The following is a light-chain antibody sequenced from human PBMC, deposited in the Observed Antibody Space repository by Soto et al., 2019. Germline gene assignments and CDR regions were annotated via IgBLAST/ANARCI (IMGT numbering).Light chain of an antibody. CDR2: GAS. V-gene: IGKV3-20*01. CDR3: QQYGKSAMFT. J-gene: IGKJ2*01. Sequence: EIALTQSPGTLSLSPGDRATLSCRASQSVSSSYLAWYQQKPGQAPSLLIYGASNRATGIPDRFSGGGSGTDFTLTISRLEPEDFAVYYCQQYGKSAMFTFGQGTKLEIK. CDR1: QSVSSSY.